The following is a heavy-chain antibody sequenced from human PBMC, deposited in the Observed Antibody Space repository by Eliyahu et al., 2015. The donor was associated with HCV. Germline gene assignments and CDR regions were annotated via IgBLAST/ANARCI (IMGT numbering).Heavy chain of an antibody. CDR2: IYYSGST. Sequence: QLQLQESGPGLVKPSETLSLXCTVXGGSISSSSYYWGWIRQPPGKGLEWIGSIYYSGSTYYNPSLKSRVTISVDTSKNQFSLKLSSVTAADTAVYYCARRYSYGFKTNWFDPWGQGTLVTVSS. D-gene: IGHD5-18*01. CDR1: GGSISSSSYY. V-gene: IGHV4-39*01. CDR3: ARRYSYGFKTNWFDP. J-gene: IGHJ5*02.